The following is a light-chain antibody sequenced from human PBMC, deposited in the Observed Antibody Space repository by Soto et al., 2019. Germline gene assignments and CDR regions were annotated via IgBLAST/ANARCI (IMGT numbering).Light chain of an antibody. J-gene: IGKJ4*01. CDR1: QSISNY. V-gene: IGKV1-39*01. CDR3: HQSYNTPLT. Sequence: DIQMTQSPSSLSACVGDRVTITCRASQSISNYLNWYQQKPGKAPKLLIYAASSLQSGVPSRFSGSGSGTDFTLTISSLQPEDFATYYCHQSYNTPLTFGGGTKVEIK. CDR2: AAS.